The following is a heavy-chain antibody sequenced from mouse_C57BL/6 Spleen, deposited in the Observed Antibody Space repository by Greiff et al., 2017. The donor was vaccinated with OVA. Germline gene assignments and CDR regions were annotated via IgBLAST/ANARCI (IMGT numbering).Heavy chain of an antibody. Sequence: QVQLQQSGAELVRPGASVTLSCKASGYTFTDYEMHWVKQTPVHGLEWIGAIDPETGGTAYNQKFKGKAILTADKSSSTAYMELRSLTSEDSAVYYCTRSRDYYGSLAWFAYWGQGTLVTVSA. V-gene: IGHV1-15*01. D-gene: IGHD1-1*01. J-gene: IGHJ3*01. CDR2: IDPETGGT. CDR1: GYTFTDYE. CDR3: TRSRDYYGSLAWFAY.